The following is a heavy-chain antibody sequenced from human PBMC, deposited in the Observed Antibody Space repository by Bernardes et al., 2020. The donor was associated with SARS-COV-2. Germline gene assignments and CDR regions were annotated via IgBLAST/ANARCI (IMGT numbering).Heavy chain of an antibody. J-gene: IGHJ4*02. CDR1: GFTFSSYS. Sequence: GGSLRLSCAASGFTFSSYSLTWVRPAPGKGLGWVSAITCSDGTTYYADSVKGRFTISRDNSKNTLYLQMNSLRAEDTAVYYCAKERRYNSAWYPIQFDYWGQGTLVTVSS. D-gene: IGHD6-19*01. CDR2: ITCSDGTT. V-gene: IGHV3-23*01. CDR3: AKERRYNSAWYPIQFDY.